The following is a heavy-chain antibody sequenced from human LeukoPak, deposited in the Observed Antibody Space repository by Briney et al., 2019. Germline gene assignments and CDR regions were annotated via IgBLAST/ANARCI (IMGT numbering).Heavy chain of an antibody. D-gene: IGHD4-23*01. CDR2: INPSGGGT. Sequence: GASVKVSCKASGYTFTSYYMHWVRQAPGQGLEWMGIINPSGGGTGYAETFQGRVTMTRDKSTSTVYMEVSSLTSEDTAVYYCARSTVAFYYFDNWGQGTLVTVSS. J-gene: IGHJ4*02. CDR3: ARSTVAFYYFDN. V-gene: IGHV1-46*01. CDR1: GYTFTSYY.